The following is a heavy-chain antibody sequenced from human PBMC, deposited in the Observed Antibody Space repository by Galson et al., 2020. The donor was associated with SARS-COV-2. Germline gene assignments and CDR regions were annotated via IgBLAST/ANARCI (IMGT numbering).Heavy chain of an antibody. J-gene: IGHJ5*02. Sequence: SETLSLTCTVSGGSISSGGYYWSWIRQHLGKGLEWIGYIYYSGNTYYNPSLKSRVTISVDTSKNQFSLKLSSVTAADTAVYYCAREVRSASRYFDPWGQGTLVTVSS. CDR2: IYYSGNT. V-gene: IGHV4-31*03. CDR3: AREVRSASRYFDP. CDR1: GGSISSGGYY. D-gene: IGHD6-13*01.